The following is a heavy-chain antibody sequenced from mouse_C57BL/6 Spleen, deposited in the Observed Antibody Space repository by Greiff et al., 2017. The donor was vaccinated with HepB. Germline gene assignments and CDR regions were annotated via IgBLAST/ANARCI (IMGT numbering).Heavy chain of an antibody. CDR2: IRLKSDNYAT. J-gene: IGHJ4*01. CDR1: GFTFSNYW. D-gene: IGHD1-1*01. CDR3: PTVVVPYAMDY. V-gene: IGHV6-3*01. Sequence: EVKLVESGGGLVQPGGSMKLSCVASGFTFSNYWMNWVRQSPEKGLEWVAQIRLKSDNYATHYAESVKGRFTISRDDSKSSVYLQMNNLRAEDTGIYYCPTVVVPYAMDYWGQGTSVTVSS.